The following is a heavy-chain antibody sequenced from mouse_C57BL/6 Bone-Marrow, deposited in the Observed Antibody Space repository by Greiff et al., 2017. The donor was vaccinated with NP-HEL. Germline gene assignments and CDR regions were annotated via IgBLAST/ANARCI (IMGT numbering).Heavy chain of an antibody. J-gene: IGHJ4*01. CDR1: GYTFTDYY. D-gene: IGHD2-4*01. CDR2: INPNNGGT. Sequence: LHQSGPELVKPGASVKISCKASGYTFTDYYVNWVKQSHGKSLEWIGDINPNNGGTSYNQKFKGKATLTVDKSSSTAYMELRSLTSEDSAVYYCARATYYDYDGAMDYWGQGTSVTVSS. CDR3: ARATYYDYDGAMDY. V-gene: IGHV1-26*01.